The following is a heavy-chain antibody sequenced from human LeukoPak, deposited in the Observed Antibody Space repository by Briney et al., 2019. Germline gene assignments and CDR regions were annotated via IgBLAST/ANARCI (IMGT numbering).Heavy chain of an antibody. CDR3: ARRLTQYDCFDP. J-gene: IGHJ5*02. CDR2: ISYDGSNK. V-gene: IGHV3-30*04. Sequence: GGSLRLSCAASGFTFSSYAMHWVRQAPGKGLEWVAVISYDGSNKYYADSVKGRFTISRDNSKNTLYLQMNSLRAEDTAVYYCARRLTQYDCFDPWGQGILVTVSS. CDR1: GFTFSSYA. D-gene: IGHD2-2*01.